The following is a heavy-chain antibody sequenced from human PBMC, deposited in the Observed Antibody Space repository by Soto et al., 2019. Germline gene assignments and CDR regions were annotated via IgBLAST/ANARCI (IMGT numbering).Heavy chain of an antibody. CDR2: INHSGST. V-gene: IGHV4-34*01. CDR3: ASHPGKFYGMDV. CDR1: GGSFSGYY. Sequence: SETLSLTCAVYGGSFSGYYWSWIRQPPGKGLEWIGEINHSGSTNYNPSLKSRVTISVDTSKNQFSLKLSSVTAADTAVYYCASHPGKFYGMDVWGQGTTVTV. J-gene: IGHJ6*02.